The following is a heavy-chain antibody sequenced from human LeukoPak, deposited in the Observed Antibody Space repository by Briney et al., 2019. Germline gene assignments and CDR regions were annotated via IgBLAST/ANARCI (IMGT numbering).Heavy chain of an antibody. CDR3: ARDKQWDDAFDI. CDR2: IYYSGST. J-gene: IGHJ3*02. Sequence: PSETLSLTCTVSGGSISSYYWGWIRQPPGKGLEWIGSIYYSGSTYYNPSLKSRVTISVDTSKNQFSLKLSSVTAADTAVYYCARDKQWDDAFDIWGQGTMVTVSS. D-gene: IGHD6-19*01. V-gene: IGHV4-39*07. CDR1: GGSISSYY.